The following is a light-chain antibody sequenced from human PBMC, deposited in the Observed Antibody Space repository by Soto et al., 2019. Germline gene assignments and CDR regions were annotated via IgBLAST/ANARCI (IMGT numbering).Light chain of an antibody. Sequence: QSALTQPASVSGSPGQSITISCTGTSSDVGSYDLVSWYQQHPGKAPKLMIYEGSERPSGVSNRFSGSKSGNTASLTISGLQAEDEADYYCCSYAGSSTWVFGGGTKLPVL. CDR3: CSYAGSSTWV. CDR2: EGS. CDR1: SSDVGSYDL. J-gene: IGLJ3*02. V-gene: IGLV2-23*01.